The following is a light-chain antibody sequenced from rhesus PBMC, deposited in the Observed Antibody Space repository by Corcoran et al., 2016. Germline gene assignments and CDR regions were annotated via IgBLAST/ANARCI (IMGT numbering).Light chain of an antibody. Sequence: DIQMTQSPSSLSASVGDTVTITCRASQSISSWLDWYQQKPGKAPRLLRYKASSLQSGVPSRFSGRGSWTDFTLPISSLQPEDFATYYCLQYSSRPWTFGQGTKVDIQ. CDR3: LQYSSRPWT. CDR1: QSISSW. V-gene: IGKV1-22*01. J-gene: IGKJ1*01. CDR2: KAS.